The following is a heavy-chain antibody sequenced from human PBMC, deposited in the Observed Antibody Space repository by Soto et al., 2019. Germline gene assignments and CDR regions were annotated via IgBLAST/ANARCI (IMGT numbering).Heavy chain of an antibody. CDR3: SRGGTIAPRLEDSFDF. Sequence: GVLVKVYCKASEYTFTMFYMHWVRQAPRQGLEWMAVINPTSGSTSYAQKFQGRVTMTTDTSTSTAYMELSNLRSEDTAIYFCSRGGTIAPRLEDSFDFWGHGTLVTAPQ. CDR2: INPTSGST. V-gene: IGHV1-46*03. J-gene: IGHJ4*01. D-gene: IGHD6-6*01. CDR1: EYTFTMFY.